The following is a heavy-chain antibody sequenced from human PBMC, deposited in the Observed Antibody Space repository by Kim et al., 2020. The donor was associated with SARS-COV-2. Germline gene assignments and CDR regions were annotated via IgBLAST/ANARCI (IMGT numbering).Heavy chain of an antibody. CDR2: INPNSGGT. Sequence: ASVKVSCKASGYTFTGYYMHWVRQAPGQGLEWMGWINPNSGGTNYAQKFQGRVTMTRDTSISTAYMELSRLRSDDTAVYYCARDLVVAATPYYFDYWGQGTLVTVSS. CDR1: GYTFTGYY. V-gene: IGHV1-2*02. D-gene: IGHD2-15*01. CDR3: ARDLVVAATPYYFDY. J-gene: IGHJ4*02.